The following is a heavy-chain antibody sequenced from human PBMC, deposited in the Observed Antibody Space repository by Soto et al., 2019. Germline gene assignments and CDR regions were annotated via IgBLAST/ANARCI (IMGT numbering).Heavy chain of an antibody. CDR3: ETVVTHYDSSGHFDY. Sequence: SETLSLTCTVSGGSVSSGSYYWSWIRQPPGKGLEWIGYIYYSGSTNYNPSLKSRVTISVDTSKNQFSLKLSSVTAADTAVYYPETVVTHYDSSGHFDYWGQGTLVTVSS. D-gene: IGHD3-22*01. V-gene: IGHV4-61*01. CDR1: GGSVSSGSYY. J-gene: IGHJ4*02. CDR2: IYYSGST.